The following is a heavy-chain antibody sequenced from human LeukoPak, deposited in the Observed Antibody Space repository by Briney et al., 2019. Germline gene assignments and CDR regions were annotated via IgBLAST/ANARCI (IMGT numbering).Heavy chain of an antibody. CDR2: ISGSGDST. Sequence: PGGSLRLSCAASGFTFTSHAMSWVRQAPEKGLEWVSIISGSGDSTYYADSVKGRFTISRDNSKNTLYLQMNSLRADDTAVYYCAKESGYDVDFDYWGQGTLVTVSS. D-gene: IGHD5-12*01. CDR3: AKESGYDVDFDY. CDR1: GFTFTSHA. V-gene: IGHV3-23*01. J-gene: IGHJ4*02.